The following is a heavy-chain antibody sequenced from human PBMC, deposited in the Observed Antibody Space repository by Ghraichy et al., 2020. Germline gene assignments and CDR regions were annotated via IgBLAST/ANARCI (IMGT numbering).Heavy chain of an antibody. D-gene: IGHD6-6*01. Sequence: GGSLRLSCAASGFTFSSYAMSWVRQAPGRGLEWVAAISGSGGSTYYADSVRGRFTISRDNSKNTLYLQMNRLRAEDTAVYYCATDVPARSPPEYPFYYYYDMDVWGRGTTVTVSS. J-gene: IGHJ6*02. V-gene: IGHV3-23*01. CDR2: ISGSGGST. CDR1: GFTFSSYA. CDR3: ATDVPARSPPEYPFYYYYDMDV.